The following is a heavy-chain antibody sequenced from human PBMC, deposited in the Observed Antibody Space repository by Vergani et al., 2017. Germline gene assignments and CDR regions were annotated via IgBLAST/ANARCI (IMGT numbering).Heavy chain of an antibody. CDR3: AKDHYDFWSGYPNLSPFDL. CDR2: ISWNSGSI. V-gene: IGHV3-9*01. CDR1: GFTFDDYA. J-gene: IGHJ2*01. D-gene: IGHD3-3*01. Sequence: EVQLVVSGGGLVQPGRSLRLSCAASGFTFDDYAMHWVRQAPGKGLEWVSGISWNSGSIGYADSVKGRFTISRDNAKNSLYLQMNSLRAEDTALYYCAKDHYDFWSGYPNLSPFDLWGRGTLVTVSS.